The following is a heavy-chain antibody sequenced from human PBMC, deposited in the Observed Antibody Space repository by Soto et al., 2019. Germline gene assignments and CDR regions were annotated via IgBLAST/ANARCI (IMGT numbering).Heavy chain of an antibody. Sequence: GGSLRLSCAASGFTFSSYSMNWVRQAPGKGLEWVSSISSSSSYIYYADSVKGRFTISRDNAKNSLYLQMNSLRAEDTAVYYCARDLYDFWSGYTYYFDYWGQGTLVTVSS. CDR2: ISSSSSYI. CDR3: ARDLYDFWSGYTYYFDY. J-gene: IGHJ4*02. D-gene: IGHD3-3*01. CDR1: GFTFSSYS. V-gene: IGHV3-21*01.